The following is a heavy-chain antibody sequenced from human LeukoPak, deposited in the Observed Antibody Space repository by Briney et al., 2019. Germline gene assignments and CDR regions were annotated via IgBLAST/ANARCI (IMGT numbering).Heavy chain of an antibody. CDR1: GFTFSSYG. CDR3: ARPTMVKAFDI. D-gene: IGHD4/OR15-4a*01. Sequence: GGSLRLSCAASGFTFSSYGMSWVRQAPGKGLEWVSAISGSGGSTYYADSVKGRFTISRDNSKNTLYLQMNSLKASDTAMYYCARPTMVKAFDIWGQGTMVTVSS. V-gene: IGHV3-23*01. CDR2: ISGSGGST. J-gene: IGHJ3*02.